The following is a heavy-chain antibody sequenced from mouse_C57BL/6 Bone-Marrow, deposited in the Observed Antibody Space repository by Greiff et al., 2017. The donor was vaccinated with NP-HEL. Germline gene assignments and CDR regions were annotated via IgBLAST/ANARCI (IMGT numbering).Heavy chain of an antibody. CDR2: IRLKSDNYAT. V-gene: IGHV6-3*01. J-gene: IGHJ2*01. CDR3: TTVRFYYFDY. CDR1: GFTFSNYW. Sequence: EVKVVESGGGLVQPGGSMKLSCVASGFTFSNYWMNWVRQSPEKGLEWVAQIRLKSDNYATHYAESVKGRFTISRDDSNSSVYLQMNNLRAEDTGIYYCTTVRFYYFDYWGQGTTLTVSS.